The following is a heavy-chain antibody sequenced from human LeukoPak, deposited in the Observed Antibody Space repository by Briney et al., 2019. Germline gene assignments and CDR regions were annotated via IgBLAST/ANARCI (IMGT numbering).Heavy chain of an antibody. CDR2: LTDSGGTT. CDR1: GFTFSSYA. V-gene: IGHV3-23*01. J-gene: IGHJ3*02. D-gene: IGHD5-24*01. CDR3: AKKRDAFDI. Sequence: GGSLRLSCVVSGFTFSSYAMGWVRQAPGKRPEWVPSLTDSGGTTYYVDSVKGRFTISRDNSKNTLYLHMNSLRAEDTAMYYCAKKRDAFDIWGQGTVVAVSS.